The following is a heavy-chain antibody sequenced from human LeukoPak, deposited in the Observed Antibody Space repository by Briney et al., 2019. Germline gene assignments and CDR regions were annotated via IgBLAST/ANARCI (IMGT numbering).Heavy chain of an antibody. D-gene: IGHD6-13*01. CDR1: GFSFSRSW. Sequence: GGSLRLSCAASGFSFSRSWMSWVRQAPGKGLEWVANIRPDGSDKCYVDSVRGRFIISRDNAKNSLYLQMNSLRAEDTAVYYCARGPPYSSSCLDYWGQGTLVTVSS. V-gene: IGHV3-7*01. CDR3: ARGPPYSSSCLDY. CDR2: IRPDGSDK. J-gene: IGHJ4*02.